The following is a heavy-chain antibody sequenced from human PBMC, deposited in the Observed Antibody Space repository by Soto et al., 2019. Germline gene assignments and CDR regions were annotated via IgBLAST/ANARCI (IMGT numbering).Heavy chain of an antibody. CDR3: ARVQFASGWRYAGDY. J-gene: IGHJ4*02. Sequence: QVQLVQSGAEVKEPGASVRVSCKASGYTFTNYYIPWVRQAPGQGLEWLGIIDPSDGTATYAQKLQGRVSTTRDTSTSTVYMDLSSLTSEDTAVYYCARVQFASGWRYAGDYWGQGTLVTVSS. V-gene: IGHV1-46*04. D-gene: IGHD6-19*01. CDR2: IDPSDGTA. CDR1: GYTFTNYY.